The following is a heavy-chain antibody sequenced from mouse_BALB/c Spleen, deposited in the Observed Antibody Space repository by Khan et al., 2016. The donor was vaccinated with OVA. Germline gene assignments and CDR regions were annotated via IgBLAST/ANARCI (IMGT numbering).Heavy chain of an antibody. CDR1: GYTFTAYD. Sequence: QVQLQQAGPELVKPGALVKISCKASGYTFTAYDINWVKQRPGQGLEWIGWIYTGDGSTKYNEYFTGKSTLTADNSSNTAYMQLSSLTYEKSAVYFCSRGGLRGVAMDYWGQGTSVSVSS. D-gene: IGHD2-4*01. CDR2: IYTGDGST. CDR3: SRGGLRGVAMDY. V-gene: IGHV1S56*01. J-gene: IGHJ4*01.